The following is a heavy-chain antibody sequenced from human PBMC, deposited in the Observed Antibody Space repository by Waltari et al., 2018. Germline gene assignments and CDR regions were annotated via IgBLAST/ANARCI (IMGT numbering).Heavy chain of an antibody. CDR1: GGSISSSSYY. CDR3: ARPEGGDYFDY. CDR2: IYYSGST. J-gene: IGHJ4*02. D-gene: IGHD4-17*01. V-gene: IGHV4-39*07. Sequence: QLQLQESGLGLVKPSETLSLTCTVSGGSISSSSYYWGWIRQPPGKGLEWIGSIYYSGSTYYNPSLKSRVTISVDTSKNQFSLKLSSVTAADTAVYYCARPEGGDYFDYWGQGTLVTVSS.